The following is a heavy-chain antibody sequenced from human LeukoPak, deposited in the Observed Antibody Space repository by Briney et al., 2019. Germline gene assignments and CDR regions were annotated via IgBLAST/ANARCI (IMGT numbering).Heavy chain of an antibody. CDR3: ARDVSVNYYYMDA. CDR2: ISSNGGST. CDR1: GFTFSSYA. J-gene: IGHJ6*03. D-gene: IGHD6-25*01. Sequence: GGSLRLSCAASGFTFSSYAMHWVRQAPGKGLEYVSAISSNGGSTYYANSVKGRFTISRDNSKNTLYLQMGSLRAEDMAVYYCARDVSVNYYYMDAWGKGTTVTVSS. V-gene: IGHV3-64*01.